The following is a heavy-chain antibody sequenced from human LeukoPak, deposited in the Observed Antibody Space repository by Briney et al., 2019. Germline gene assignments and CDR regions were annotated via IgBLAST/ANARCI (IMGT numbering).Heavy chain of an antibody. J-gene: IGHJ4*02. V-gene: IGHV4-59*08. D-gene: IGHD6-6*01. Sequence: SETLSLTCTVSGGSISSYYWSWIRQPPGKGLEWIGYIYYSGSTNYNPSLKSRVTISVDTSKNQFSLKLSSVTAADTAVYYCARRYSSSSCFDSWLQGTLVTVSS. CDR3: ARRYSSSSCFDS. CDR1: GGSISSYY. CDR2: IYYSGST.